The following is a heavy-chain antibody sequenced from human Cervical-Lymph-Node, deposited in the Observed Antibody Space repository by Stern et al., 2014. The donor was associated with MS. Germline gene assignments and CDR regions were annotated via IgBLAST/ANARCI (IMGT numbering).Heavy chain of an antibody. J-gene: IGHJ4*02. CDR2: INPNSSDT. CDR1: GYSFTGYF. Sequence: QVQLVQSGAEVKKPGASVKVSCKASGYSFTGYFLHWVRQAPGQGLEWMGWINPNSSDTNYAQKFHGRVTMTRDSSSSTAYMELSSLRSDDTAVYYCARDGRSSYGSGSYYSSGYWGQGTLVTVSS. D-gene: IGHD3-10*01. V-gene: IGHV1-2*02. CDR3: ARDGRSSYGSGSYYSSGY.